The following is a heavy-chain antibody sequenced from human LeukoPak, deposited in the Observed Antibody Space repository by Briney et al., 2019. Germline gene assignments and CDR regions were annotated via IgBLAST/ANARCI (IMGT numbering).Heavy chain of an antibody. D-gene: IGHD2-2*02. J-gene: IGHJ3*02. V-gene: IGHV3-21*01. CDR2: ISSSSSYI. Sequence: GGSLRLSCAASGFTFSNYNMNWVRQAPGKGLEWVSSISSSSSYIYYADSVKGRFTISRDNAKNSLYLQMNSLRAEDTAVYYCARDLSTSCYMWCAFDIWGQGTMVTVSS. CDR3: ARDLSTSCYMWCAFDI. CDR1: GFTFSNYN.